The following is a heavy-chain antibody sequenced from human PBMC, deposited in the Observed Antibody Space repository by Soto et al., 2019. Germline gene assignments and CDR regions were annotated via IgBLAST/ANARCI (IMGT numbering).Heavy chain of an antibody. CDR1: GGTFSSYA. J-gene: IGHJ6*02. CDR3: ARHYSSSWYRRDYYYYYGMDV. V-gene: IGHV1-69*01. Sequence: QVQLVQSGAEVKKPGSSVKVSCKASGGTFSSYAISWVRQAPGQGLEWMGGIIPIFGTANYAQKFQGRVTITADESTSTAYMELSSLRSEDTAVYYCARHYSSSWYRRDYYYYYGMDVWGQGTTVTVSS. CDR2: IIPIFGTA. D-gene: IGHD6-13*01.